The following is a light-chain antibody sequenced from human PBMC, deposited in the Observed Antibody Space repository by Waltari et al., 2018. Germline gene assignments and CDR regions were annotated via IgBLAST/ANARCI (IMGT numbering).Light chain of an antibody. V-gene: IGKV3-20*01. CDR1: QSVGRA. J-gene: IGKJ1*01. CDR3: QMYVRLPVT. Sequence: EIVLTQSPGTLALSPGERATLSCRASQSVGRALAWYQQKPGQAPRLLIYDASSRATVIPDSFSGSGSGTDFSLTISRVEPEDFAVYYCQMYVRLPVTFGQGTKVEVK. CDR2: DAS.